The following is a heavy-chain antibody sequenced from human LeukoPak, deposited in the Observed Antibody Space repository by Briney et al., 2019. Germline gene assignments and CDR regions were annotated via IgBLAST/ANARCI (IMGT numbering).Heavy chain of an antibody. V-gene: IGHV5-51*01. D-gene: IGHD3-22*01. CDR1: GYSFTSYW. CDR3: ARYYYDSSAKSWYFDY. Sequence: GESLKISCKGSGYSFTSYWIGWVRQMPGKGLEWMGIIYPGDSDTRYSPSFQGQVTISADKSISTAYLQWSSMKASDTAMYYCARYYYDSSAKSWYFDYWGQGTLVTVSS. CDR2: IYPGDSDT. J-gene: IGHJ4*02.